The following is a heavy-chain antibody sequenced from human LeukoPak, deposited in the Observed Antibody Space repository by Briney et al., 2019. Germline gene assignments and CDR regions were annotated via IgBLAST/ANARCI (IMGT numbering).Heavy chain of an antibody. CDR2: ISSSSSYI. Sequence: GRSLRLSCAASGFTFDDYAMHWVRQAPGKGLEWVSSISSSSSYIYYADSVKGRFTISRDNAKNSLYLQMNSLRAEDTAVYYCARDEGSGNLLYYYYYGMDVWGQGTTVTVSS. J-gene: IGHJ6*02. CDR1: GFTFDDYA. V-gene: IGHV3-21*01. D-gene: IGHD3-10*01. CDR3: ARDEGSGNLLYYYYYGMDV.